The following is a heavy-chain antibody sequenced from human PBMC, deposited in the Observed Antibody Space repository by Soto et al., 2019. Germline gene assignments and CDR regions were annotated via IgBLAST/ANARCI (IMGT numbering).Heavy chain of an antibody. Sequence: QVHLVQSGAEVKKPGASVKVSCKASGYTFTSYGITWVRQAPGQGLEWTGWISAHNGNTDYAQKLQGRVIVTRDTSTSTAYMELRSLISDDTAVYYCERGRYGDYWGQGALVTVSS. CDR1: GYTFTSYG. CDR3: ERGRYGDY. V-gene: IGHV1-18*01. D-gene: IGHD1-1*01. J-gene: IGHJ4*02. CDR2: ISAHNGNT.